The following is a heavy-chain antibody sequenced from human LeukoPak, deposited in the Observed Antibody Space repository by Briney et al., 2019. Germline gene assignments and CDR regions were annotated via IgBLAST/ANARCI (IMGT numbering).Heavy chain of an antibody. CDR1: GGSFSGYY. V-gene: IGHV4-34*01. D-gene: IGHD2-2*02. CDR3: ARGVRYCSSTSCYTGFDY. CDR2: INHSGST. Sequence: PSETLSLTCAVYGGSFSGYYWSWIRQPPGKGLEWIGEINHSGSTNYNPSLKSRVTISVDTSKNQFSLKLSSVTAADTAVYYCARGVRYCSSTSCYTGFDYWGQGTLVTVSS. J-gene: IGHJ4*02.